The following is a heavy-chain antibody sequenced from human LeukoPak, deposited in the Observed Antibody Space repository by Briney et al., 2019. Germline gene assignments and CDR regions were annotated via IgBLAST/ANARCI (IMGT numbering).Heavy chain of an antibody. CDR1: GYSFTSYW. CDR2: IYPGDSDT. D-gene: IGHD3-22*01. CDR3: ARLKSYYDSSGYTFYFDY. Sequence: GESLKISCKGSGYSFTSYWIGWVRQLPGKGLEWMGIIYPGDSDTRYSPSFQGQVTISADKSISTAYLQWSSLKASDTAMYYCARLKSYYDSSGYTFYFDYWGQGTLVTVSS. V-gene: IGHV5-51*01. J-gene: IGHJ4*02.